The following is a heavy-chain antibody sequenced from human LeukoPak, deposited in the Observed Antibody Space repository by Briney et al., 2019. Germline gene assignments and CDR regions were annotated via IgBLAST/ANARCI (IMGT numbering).Heavy chain of an antibody. CDR2: ISVRSNYI. Sequence: PGGSLRLSCAASGYTFSSYSINWVRQPPGRGLGWVSSISVRSNYIYYADSVRGRFRISRDDARASLYLKMNSLRAEDRAVYYCVRLRRNSDTSGFYYYYDFWGQGTLVTVSS. V-gene: IGHV3-21*01. CDR3: VRLRRNSDTSGFYYYYDF. J-gene: IGHJ4*02. CDR1: GYTFSSYS. D-gene: IGHD3-22*01.